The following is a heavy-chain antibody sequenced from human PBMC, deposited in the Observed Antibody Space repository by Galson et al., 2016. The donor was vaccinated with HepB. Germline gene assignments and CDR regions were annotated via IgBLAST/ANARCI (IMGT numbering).Heavy chain of an antibody. CDR2: ISYDGSNK. V-gene: IGHV3-30*18. J-gene: IGHJ4*02. CDR1: GFTFRNYG. CDR3: AKEGAGNGANFDY. D-gene: IGHD1-1*01. Sequence: SLRLSCAASGFTFRNYGMHWVRQAPGKGLEWLAVISYDGSNKYYADSVKGRFTISRDTSKNKLYLQMNSLRAEVTAVYYCAKEGAGNGANFDYWCQGTLVTVSS.